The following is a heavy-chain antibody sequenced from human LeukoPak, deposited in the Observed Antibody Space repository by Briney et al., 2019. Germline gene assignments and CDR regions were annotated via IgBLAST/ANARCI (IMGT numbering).Heavy chain of an antibody. Sequence: PSETLSLTCTVSGDSISSSSYYWGWIRQPPGKGLEWIGSIDYSGITHYNPSLRSRVIISVDTSKNQFSLKLSSVTAADTAVYYCARGPPYYYDSSGYSPPDYWGQGTLVTVSS. J-gene: IGHJ4*02. V-gene: IGHV4-39*07. CDR2: IDYSGIT. CDR1: GDSISSSSYY. CDR3: ARGPPYYYDSSGYSPPDY. D-gene: IGHD3-22*01.